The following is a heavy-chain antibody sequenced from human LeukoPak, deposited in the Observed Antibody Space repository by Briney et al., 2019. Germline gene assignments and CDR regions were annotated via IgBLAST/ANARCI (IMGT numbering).Heavy chain of an antibody. Sequence: GGSLRLSCAASGFTLSSFWMSWVRQAPGKGREGVANIKQDGTEKYYVDSVKGRFTISRDNAKNSLYLQMNSLRAEDTAVYYCARGGGSNGWYYWGQGTLVTVSS. CDR3: ARGGGSNGWYY. J-gene: IGHJ4*02. V-gene: IGHV3-7*01. CDR1: GFTLSSFW. CDR2: IKQDGTEK. D-gene: IGHD6-19*01.